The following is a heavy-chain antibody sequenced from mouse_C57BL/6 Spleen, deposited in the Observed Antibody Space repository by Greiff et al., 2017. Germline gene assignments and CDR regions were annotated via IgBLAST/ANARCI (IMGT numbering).Heavy chain of an antibody. J-gene: IGHJ3*01. D-gene: IGHD1-1*01. V-gene: IGHV1-9*01. CDR1: GYTFTGYW. Sequence: QVQLQQSGAELMKPGASVKLSCKATGYTFTGYWIEWVKQRPGHGLEWIGEILPGSGSTNYNEKFKGKATFTADTSSNTAYMQLSSLTSVDSASYYCARSGVYGGVPWFAYWGQGTLVTGSA. CDR3: ARSGVYGGVPWFAY. CDR2: ILPGSGST.